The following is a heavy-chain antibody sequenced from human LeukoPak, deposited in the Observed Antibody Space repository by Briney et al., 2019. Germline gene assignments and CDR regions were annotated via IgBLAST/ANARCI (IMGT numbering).Heavy chain of an antibody. V-gene: IGHV3-30*03. CDR2: ISYDGSNK. D-gene: IGHD3-16*02. CDR3: LSLCVHFFYY. CDR1: GFTYSSYG. J-gene: IGHJ4*02. Sequence: GGSLRLSCAASGFTYSSYGMHGLRQAPGKGLEWVALISYDGSNKYYADSVKGRFTISRDNSKNTLYLQMNSLRAEDTAVYYCLSLCVHFFYYWGQGTLVTVSS.